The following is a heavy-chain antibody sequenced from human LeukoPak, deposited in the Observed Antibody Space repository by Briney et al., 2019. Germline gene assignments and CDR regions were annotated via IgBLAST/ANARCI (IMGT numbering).Heavy chain of an antibody. V-gene: IGHV6-1*01. CDR1: GDSVSSNSVT. Sequence: SQTLSLTCAISGDSVSSNSVTWSWIRQSPSRGLEWLGRTYYRSTWYNDYAVSVRGRITVNPDTSKNQFSLHLNSVTPEDTAVYYCARGLTQYDCFDPWGQGILVTVSS. CDR3: ARGLTQYDCFDP. J-gene: IGHJ5*02. CDR2: TYYRSTWYN. D-gene: IGHD2-2*01.